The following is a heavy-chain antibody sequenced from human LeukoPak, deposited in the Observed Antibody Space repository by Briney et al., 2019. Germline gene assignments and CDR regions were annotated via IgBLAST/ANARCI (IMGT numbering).Heavy chain of an antibody. V-gene: IGHV4-30-2*01. CDR3: ARGIAAAVGFDY. CDR2: IYHSGST. J-gene: IGHJ4*02. D-gene: IGHD6-13*01. Sequence: PSQTLSLTCAVSGGSISSGGYSWSWIRQPPGKGLEWIGYIYHSGSTYYNPSLKSRVTISVDRSKNQFSLKLSSVTAADTAVYYCARGIAAAVGFDYWGQGTLVTVSS. CDR1: GGSISSGGYS.